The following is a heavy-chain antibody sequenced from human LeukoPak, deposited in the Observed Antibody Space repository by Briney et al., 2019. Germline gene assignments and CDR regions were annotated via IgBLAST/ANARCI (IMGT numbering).Heavy chain of an antibody. CDR2: AYYSGST. J-gene: IGHJ6*02. CDR3: ARGLLPTIFGGYGAGYYYYGMDV. V-gene: IGHV4-39*01. Sequence: MSSETLSLTCTVSGGSISSSSYYWGWIRQPPGKGLEWIGSAYYSGSTYYNPSLKSRVTISVDTSKNQFSLKLSSVTAADTAVYYCARGLLPTIFGGYGAGYYYYGMDVWGQGTTVTVSS. CDR1: GGSISSSSYY. D-gene: IGHD3-3*01.